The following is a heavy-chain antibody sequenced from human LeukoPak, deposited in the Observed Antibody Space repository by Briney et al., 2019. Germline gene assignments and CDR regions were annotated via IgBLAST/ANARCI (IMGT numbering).Heavy chain of an antibody. D-gene: IGHD6-25*01. CDR3: AKDRLGDY. J-gene: IGHJ4*02. CDR1: GFTVSSDY. V-gene: IGHV3-66*01. CDR2: IYSGGST. Sequence: PGGSLRLSCAASGFTVSSDYMSWVRQAPGKGLEWLSVIYSGGSTYYTDSVKGRFTTSRDNSKNTLYLQMNSLRAEDTAVYYCAKDRLGDYWGQGTLVTVSS.